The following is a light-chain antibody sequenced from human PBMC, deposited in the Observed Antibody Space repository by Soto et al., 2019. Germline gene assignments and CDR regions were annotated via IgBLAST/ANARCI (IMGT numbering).Light chain of an antibody. V-gene: IGKV1-5*01. CDR1: QRISTW. CDR3: QQYNDYSAWT. Sequence: DIQMAQSPSTLSASVGDGVTITCRASQRISTWLAWYQQKPGKAPKLLISDASSLETGVPSRFSGSGSGTEFTLTINSLQPDDFATYYCQQYNDYSAWTFGQGTKGDIK. CDR2: DAS. J-gene: IGKJ1*01.